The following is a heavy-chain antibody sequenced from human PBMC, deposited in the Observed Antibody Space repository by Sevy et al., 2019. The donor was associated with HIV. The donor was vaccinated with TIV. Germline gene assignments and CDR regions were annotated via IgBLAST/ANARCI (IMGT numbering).Heavy chain of an antibody. Sequence: GESLKISCKGSGYSFPSFWIGWVRQMPGKGLEWMGIIYPGDSDTRYSPSFQGQVPISADKSISTAYLQWSSLKASDTAMYDCARPSGPDCSRTSCYNYDAFDIWGQGTMVTVSS. J-gene: IGHJ3*02. CDR2: IYPGDSDT. CDR3: ARPSGPDCSRTSCYNYDAFDI. D-gene: IGHD2-2*02. CDR1: GYSFPSFW. V-gene: IGHV5-51*01.